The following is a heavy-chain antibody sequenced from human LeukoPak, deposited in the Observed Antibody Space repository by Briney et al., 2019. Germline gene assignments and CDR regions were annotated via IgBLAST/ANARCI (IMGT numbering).Heavy chain of an antibody. CDR2: INYSENT. J-gene: IGHJ6*04. D-gene: IGHD2-2*01. V-gene: IGHV4-31*03. CDR1: GCSIGSAADS. CDR3: ARVPANRGVVVVNGMDV. Sequence: SQTLSLTCTVSGCSIGSAADSFWSWIRQHPGKGLEWIGFINYSENTYHNPSLKSRVTISLDTSKNQFSLKLSSVTAADTAVYYCARVPANRGVVVVNGMDVWGKGTTVTVSS.